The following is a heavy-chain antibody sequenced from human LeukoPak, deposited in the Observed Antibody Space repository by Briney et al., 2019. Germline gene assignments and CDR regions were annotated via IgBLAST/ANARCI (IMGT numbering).Heavy chain of an antibody. CDR2: MNPNSGNT. J-gene: IGHJ4*02. Sequence: ASVKVSCKASGYTFTSYDINWVRQATGQGLEWMGWMNPNSGNTGYAQKFQGRVTMTRNTSISTAYMELSSPRSEDTAVYYCARGEPFSGSYYGSGSYRYWGQGTLVTVSS. CDR3: ARGEPFSGSYYGSGSYRY. CDR1: GYTFTSYD. V-gene: IGHV1-8*01. D-gene: IGHD3-10*01.